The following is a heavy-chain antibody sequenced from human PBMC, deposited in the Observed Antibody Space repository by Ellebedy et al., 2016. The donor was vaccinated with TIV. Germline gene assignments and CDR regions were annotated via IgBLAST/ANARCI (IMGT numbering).Heavy chain of an antibody. CDR3: ARTGGSGWAWRYHWFDP. Sequence: PGGSLRLSCAASKLTINNYWMAWVRQAPGKGLEWVADIKKDGSEKYYVDSVKGRFTISRDNAKNSLDLQMNSLGAEDTAVYYCARTGGSGWAWRYHWFDPWGQGTLVTVSS. J-gene: IGHJ5*02. D-gene: IGHD6-19*01. V-gene: IGHV3-7*01. CDR2: IKKDGSEK. CDR1: KLTINNYW.